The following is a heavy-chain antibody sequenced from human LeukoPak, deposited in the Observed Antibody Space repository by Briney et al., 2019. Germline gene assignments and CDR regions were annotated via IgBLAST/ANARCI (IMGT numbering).Heavy chain of an antibody. Sequence: GGSLRLSCAASGFTFSSYAMSWVRQAPGKGLEWVSSISSSSSYIYYADSVKGRFTISRDNAKNSLYLQMNSLRAEDTAVYYCAREAREYQLLSNFGEFDYWGQGTLVTVSS. V-gene: IGHV3-21*01. CDR3: AREAREYQLLSNFGEFDY. J-gene: IGHJ4*02. CDR2: ISSSSSYI. CDR1: GFTFSSYA. D-gene: IGHD2-2*01.